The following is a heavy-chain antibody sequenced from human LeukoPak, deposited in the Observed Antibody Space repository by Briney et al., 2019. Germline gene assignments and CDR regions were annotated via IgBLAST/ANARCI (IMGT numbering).Heavy chain of an antibody. V-gene: IGHV3-53*01. CDR2: IYSGGST. Sequence: GGSLKLSCAASGFTVSSNYMSWVRQAPGKGLEWVSVIYSGGSTYYAESVKGRFTISRDNSKNTLYLQMDSLRAEDTAVYYCAREGREGGFDYWGQGTLVTVSS. J-gene: IGHJ4*02. CDR1: GFTVSSNY. D-gene: IGHD3-16*01. CDR3: AREGREGGFDY.